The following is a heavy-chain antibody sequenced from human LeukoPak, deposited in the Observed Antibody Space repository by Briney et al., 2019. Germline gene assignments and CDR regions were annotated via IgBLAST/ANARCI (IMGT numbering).Heavy chain of an antibody. D-gene: IGHD5-18*01. J-gene: IGHJ3*02. Sequence: GGSLRLSCAASGFTFSTYAMDWVRQAPGKGLEWVSYLSSSSSVIYHADSVKGRFTISRDNAKNSLYLQMNSLRTEDTAVYYCARSLSSDTAMVTFAFDIWGQGTMVTVSS. V-gene: IGHV3-48*01. CDR3: ARSLSSDTAMVTFAFDI. CDR1: GFTFSTYA. CDR2: LSSSSSVI.